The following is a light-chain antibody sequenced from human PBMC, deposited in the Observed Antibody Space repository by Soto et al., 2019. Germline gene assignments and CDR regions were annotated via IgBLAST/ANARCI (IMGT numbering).Light chain of an antibody. CDR1: RSNIGNNY. CDR2: DNN. V-gene: IGLV1-51*01. CDR3: ATWDASLPGEV. Sequence: QSVLTQSPSVSAAPGQKVTISCSGSRSNIGNNYVSWYQQLPGTAPKLLIYDNNKRPSGIPDRFSGSKSGTSGTLDITGLQTGDEADYYCATWDASLPGEVFGGGTKLTVL. J-gene: IGLJ2*01.